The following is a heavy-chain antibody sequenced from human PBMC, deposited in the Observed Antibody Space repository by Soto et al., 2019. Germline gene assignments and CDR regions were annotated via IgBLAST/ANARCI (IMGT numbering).Heavy chain of an antibody. CDR3: ARVVSGFYGSFYFYLDV. V-gene: IGHV4-31*03. CDR2: MYYSGST. CDR1: GGSISSEGYF. Sequence: PSETLSLTCTVSGGSISSEGYFWSWIRQHPGKGLEWIGYMYYSGSTYYNPSLKGRLTMSVDTSQNQLSLKLSSVTVADTAMYYCARVVSGFYGSFYFYLDVCGRGPTVTV. D-gene: IGHD5-12*01. J-gene: IGHJ6*02.